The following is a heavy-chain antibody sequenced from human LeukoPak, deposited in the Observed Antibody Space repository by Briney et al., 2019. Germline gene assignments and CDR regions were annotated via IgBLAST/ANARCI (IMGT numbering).Heavy chain of an antibody. CDR1: GYTFTGYY. J-gene: IGHJ6*03. CDR2: INPNSGGT. CDR3: ARGKVRAAHTGGYYYYYMDV. D-gene: IGHD1-14*01. V-gene: IGHV1-2*06. Sequence: ASVKVSCKASGYTFTGYYMHWVRQAPGQGLEWMGRINPNSGGTNYAQKFQGRVTMTRDTSISTAYMELSRLRSDDTAVYYCARGKVRAAHTGGYYYYYMDVWGKGTTVTVSS.